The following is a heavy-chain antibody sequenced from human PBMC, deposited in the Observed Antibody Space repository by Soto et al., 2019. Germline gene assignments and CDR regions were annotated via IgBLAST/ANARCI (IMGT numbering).Heavy chain of an antibody. D-gene: IGHD2-15*01. CDR1: GGTFSSYA. V-gene: IGHV1-2*04. Sequence: QVQLVQSGAEVQKPGSSVKVSCKASGGTFSSYAISWVRQAPGQGLEWMGGINPNSGGTNYAQKFQGWVTMTRETSISTAYMELSRLRSDDTAVYYCARAGIPYCSGGSCYLNWFDPWGQGTLVTVSS. J-gene: IGHJ5*02. CDR2: INPNSGGT. CDR3: ARAGIPYCSGGSCYLNWFDP.